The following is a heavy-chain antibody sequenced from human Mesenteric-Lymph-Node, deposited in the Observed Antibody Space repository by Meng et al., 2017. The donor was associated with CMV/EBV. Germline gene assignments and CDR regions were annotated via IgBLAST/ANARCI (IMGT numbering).Heavy chain of an antibody. V-gene: IGHV3-20*04. CDR3: ARGPRYSYGYYTDY. D-gene: IGHD3-3*01. CDR1: GFRFDDFG. Sequence: GESLKISCAASGFRFDDFGMNWVRQAPGKGLEWVSGVNWNGRSTGYADSVKDRFTISRDNAQSSLYLQMNSLRAEDTAFYYCARGPRYSYGYYTDYWGHGNLVTVSS. CDR2: VNWNGRST. J-gene: IGHJ4*01.